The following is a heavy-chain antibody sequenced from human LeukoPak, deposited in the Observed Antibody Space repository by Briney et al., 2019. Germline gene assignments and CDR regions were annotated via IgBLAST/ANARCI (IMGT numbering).Heavy chain of an antibody. CDR1: GGTFSSYA. CDR2: IIPILGIA. V-gene: IGHV1-69*04. CDR3: ARVPIGHYYYYGMDV. J-gene: IGHJ6*02. Sequence: GASVKVSCKASGGTFSSYAISWVRQAPGQGLEWMGRIIPILGIANYAQKFQGRVTITADKSTSTAYMELSSLRSEDTAVYYCARVPIGHYYYYGMDVWGQGTTVTVSS.